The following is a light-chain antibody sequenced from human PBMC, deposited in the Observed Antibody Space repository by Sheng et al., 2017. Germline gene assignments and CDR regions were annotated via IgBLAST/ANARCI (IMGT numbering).Light chain of an antibody. CDR3: QQYDRSQAS. CDR2: GAS. V-gene: IGKV3-20*01. CDR1: QSVTSDY. Sequence: ETVLTQSPGTLSLSPGERATLSCRASQSVTSDYLAWYQHKRGQAPRLLIYGASTRATGVPDRFSGGGSGTDFTLTIRRLEPEDFAVYYCQQYDRSQASFGHGTRLEIK. J-gene: IGKJ2*01.